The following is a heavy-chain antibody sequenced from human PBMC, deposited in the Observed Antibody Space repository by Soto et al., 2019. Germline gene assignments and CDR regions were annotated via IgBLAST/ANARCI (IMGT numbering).Heavy chain of an antibody. CDR1: GFPFSSYA. J-gene: IGHJ5*02. Sequence: GXSQSLSCAASGFPFSSYAMSWVRQAPGKGLEWVSAVSGSGVITYYADSVKGRFTISRNNSKNTLYLQMNSLRAEDRAVYYCAKSGIVGANWFDPWGKGTLVTFSS. CDR3: AKSGIVGANWFDP. CDR2: VSGSGVIT. D-gene: IGHD1-26*01. V-gene: IGHV3-23*01.